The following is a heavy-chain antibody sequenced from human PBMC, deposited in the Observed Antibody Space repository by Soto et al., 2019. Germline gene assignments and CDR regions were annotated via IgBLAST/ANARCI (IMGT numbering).Heavy chain of an antibody. Sequence: GGSLRLSCAASGFTFISYAMHWVRQAPGKGLEWVAVISYDGSNKYYADSVKGRFTISRDNSKNTLYLQMNSLRAEDTAVYYCARDRGRWLQSTYYYYGMDVWGQGTTVTVSS. CDR3: ARDRGRWLQSTYYYYGMDV. CDR1: GFTFISYA. CDR2: ISYDGSNK. V-gene: IGHV3-30-3*01. J-gene: IGHJ6*02. D-gene: IGHD3-16*01.